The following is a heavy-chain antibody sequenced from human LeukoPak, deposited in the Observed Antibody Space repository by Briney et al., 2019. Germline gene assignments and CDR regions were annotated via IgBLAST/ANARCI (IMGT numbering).Heavy chain of an antibody. Sequence: GGSLRLSCAASGFTVSSNYMNWSRQAAGKGLDWVSAVYTLGSTYYADSVKDRFTISRDNSKNTLYIQMNSLRAEDTAIYSCGTYRQVLLHFDSWGQGTLVTVSS. CDR2: VYTLGST. CDR1: GFTVSSNY. CDR3: GTYRQVLLHFDS. J-gene: IGHJ4*02. V-gene: IGHV3-53*01. D-gene: IGHD2-8*02.